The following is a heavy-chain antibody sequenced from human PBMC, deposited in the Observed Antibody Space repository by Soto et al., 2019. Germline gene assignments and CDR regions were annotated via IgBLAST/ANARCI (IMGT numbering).Heavy chain of an antibody. Sequence: QVYLVQSGAEVKKPGSSVKVSCKALRGTFTNYAFSWVRQAPGQGLEWMGGIMPFFGSGNYAQKFQGRINITADESTSSVYLELTSLRSEDTAVYYCARDRAGYYSHFVYGGQGTLVTVSS. D-gene: IGHD3-22*01. J-gene: IGHJ4*02. CDR2: IMPFFGSG. V-gene: IGHV1-69*01. CDR3: ARDRAGYYSHFVY. CDR1: RGTFTNYA.